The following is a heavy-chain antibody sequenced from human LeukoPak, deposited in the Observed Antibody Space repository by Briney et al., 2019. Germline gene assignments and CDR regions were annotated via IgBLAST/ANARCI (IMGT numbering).Heavy chain of an antibody. Sequence: SETLSLTCTVSGGSISSYYWSWIRQPPGKGLEWIGYIYYSGSTNYNPSLKGRVTISVDTSKNQFPLKLSSVTAADTAVYYCASHRDIVANFDYWGQGTLVTVSS. CDR1: GGSISSYY. CDR3: ASHRDIVANFDY. D-gene: IGHD5-12*01. CDR2: IYYSGST. J-gene: IGHJ4*02. V-gene: IGHV4-59*01.